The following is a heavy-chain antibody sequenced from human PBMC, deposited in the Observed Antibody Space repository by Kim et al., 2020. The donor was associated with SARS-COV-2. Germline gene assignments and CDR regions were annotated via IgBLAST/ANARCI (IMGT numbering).Heavy chain of an antibody. J-gene: IGHJ4*02. V-gene: IGHV4-34*01. CDR2: IIHSGST. CDR3: ARGGGRDFWSDN. D-gene: IGHD3-3*01. Sequence: SETLSFTCAVSGGSFSGYYWSWIRQPPGKGLEWIGEIIHSGSTNYNPSLKSRVTMSVNTSKNQFSLRLSSVTAADTAVYYCARGGGRDFWSDNWGQGTLVTVSS. CDR1: GGSFSGYY.